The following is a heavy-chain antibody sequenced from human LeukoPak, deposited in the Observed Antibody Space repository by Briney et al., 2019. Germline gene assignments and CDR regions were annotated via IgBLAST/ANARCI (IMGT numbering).Heavy chain of an antibody. Sequence: GASVKVSCKASGYTFTSYGISWVRQAPGQGLEWMGWISAYNGNTNYAQKLQGRVTMTTDTSTSTAYMELRSLRSDDTAVYYCARHPPPTYYYDSSGYYYFGYWGQGTLVTVSS. D-gene: IGHD3-22*01. J-gene: IGHJ4*02. CDR3: ARHPPPTYYYDSSGYYYFGY. CDR2: ISAYNGNT. V-gene: IGHV1-18*01. CDR1: GYTFTSYG.